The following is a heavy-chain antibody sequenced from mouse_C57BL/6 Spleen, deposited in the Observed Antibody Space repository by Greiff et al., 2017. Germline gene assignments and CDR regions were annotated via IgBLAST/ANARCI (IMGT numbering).Heavy chain of an antibody. D-gene: IGHD4-1*01. CDR2: IDPDTGGT. J-gene: IGHJ1*03. CDR1: GYTFTDYE. V-gene: IGHV1-15*01. CDR3: TMWDRYFDV. Sequence: QVQLKESGAELVRPGASVTLSCKASGYTFTDYEMHWVKQTPVHGLEWIGAIDPDTGGTAYNQKFKGKAILTADKSSSTAYMELRSLTSEDSAVYYCTMWDRYFDVWGTGTTVTVAS.